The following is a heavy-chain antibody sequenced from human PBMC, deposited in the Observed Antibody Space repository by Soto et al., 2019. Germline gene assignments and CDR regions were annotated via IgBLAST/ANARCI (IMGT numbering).Heavy chain of an antibody. CDR2: ISGSGGSA. V-gene: IGHV3-23*01. CDR1: GFTFSSYA. Sequence: GGSLRLSCAASGFTFSSYAMSWVRQAPGKGLEWVSTISGSGGSAYYADSMKGRLTISRDNSKNMLYLQMNSLRAEDTAVYYCAKDLRAYYDILTGRFDYWGQGTLVTVSS. CDR3: AKDLRAYYDILTGRFDY. D-gene: IGHD3-9*01. J-gene: IGHJ4*02.